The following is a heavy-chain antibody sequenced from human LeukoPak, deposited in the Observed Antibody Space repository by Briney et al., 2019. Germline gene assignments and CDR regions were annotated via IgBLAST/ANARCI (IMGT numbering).Heavy chain of an antibody. CDR1: GGSISSYY. CDR3: ARHVSGSSAFDI. D-gene: IGHD6-25*01. J-gene: IGHJ3*02. V-gene: IGHV4-59*08. Sequence: SETLSLTCTVSGGSISSYYWSWIRQPPGKGLEWIGYIYYSGSTNYNPSLKSRVTISVDTSKNQFSLKLSSVTAADTAVYYCARHVSGSSAFDIWGQGTMVTVSS. CDR2: IYYSGST.